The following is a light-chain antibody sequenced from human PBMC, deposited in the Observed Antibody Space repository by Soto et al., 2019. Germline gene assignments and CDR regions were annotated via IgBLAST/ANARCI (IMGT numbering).Light chain of an antibody. V-gene: IGKV1-5*03. CDR2: KAS. Sequence: DIQMTQSPSTLSASVGDRVTITCRASQNINNWLAWYQQKPGKAPNLLIYKASTLESGVPSRFSGSGSGTEFTLTISSLQPEDFATYYCQQYNSYSQTFGQGTKVDIK. CDR3: QQYNSYSQT. J-gene: IGKJ1*01. CDR1: QNINNW.